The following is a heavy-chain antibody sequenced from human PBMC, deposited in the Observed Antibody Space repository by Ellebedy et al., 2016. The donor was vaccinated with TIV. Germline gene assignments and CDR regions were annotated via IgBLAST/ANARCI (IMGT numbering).Heavy chain of an antibody. Sequence: PGGSLRLSCAASGFSFSPFAMIWVRHAQGQGLAWVSSISDNGDTTSYADSVSGRFTISRDGSQSTLYLQLDSLGVEDTAVYFCAKVREWFGDAVNAWGQGTPVTVSS. CDR3: AKVREWFGDAVNA. CDR1: GFSFSPFA. CDR2: ISDNGDTT. J-gene: IGHJ5*02. V-gene: IGHV3-23*01. D-gene: IGHD3-10*01.